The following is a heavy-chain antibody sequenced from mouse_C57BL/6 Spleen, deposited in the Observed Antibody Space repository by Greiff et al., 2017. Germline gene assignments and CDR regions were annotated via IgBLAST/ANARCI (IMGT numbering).Heavy chain of an antibody. CDR3: AIGGHDYDGGFAY. V-gene: IGHV1-20*01. D-gene: IGHD2-4*01. CDR1: GYSFTGYF. J-gene: IGHJ3*01. Sequence: EVQLQQSGPELVKPGDSVKISCKASGYSFTGYFMNWVMQSHGKSLEWIGRINPYNGDTFYNQKFKGKATLTVDKSSSTAHMELRSLTSEDSAVYYCAIGGHDYDGGFAYWGQGTLVTVSA. CDR2: INPYNGDT.